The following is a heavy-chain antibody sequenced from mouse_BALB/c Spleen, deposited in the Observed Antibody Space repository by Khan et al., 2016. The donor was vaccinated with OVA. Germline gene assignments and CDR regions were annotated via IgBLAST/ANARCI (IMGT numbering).Heavy chain of an antibody. CDR3: ARRYCHSPIDY. Sequence: EVQLVESGGALVKPGGSLKLSCAAAGFTFSSFGMSWVRQTPDKRLEWVATISSGGSYPYYPDSVKGRFTISRDNAKNTLYLQMSSLRSEDTAMXYCARRYCHSPIDYWGQGTPVTVSS. CDR1: GFTFSSFG. CDR2: ISSGGSYP. V-gene: IGHV5-6*01. J-gene: IGHJ4*01.